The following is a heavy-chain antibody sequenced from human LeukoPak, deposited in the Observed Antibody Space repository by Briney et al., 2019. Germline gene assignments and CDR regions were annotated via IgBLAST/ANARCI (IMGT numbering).Heavy chain of an antibody. V-gene: IGHV1-2*06. J-gene: IGHJ4*02. CDR1: GFTFTSHD. CDR2: INPNSGGT. Sequence: ASVKVSCKASGFTFTSHDYNWVRQAPGQGLEWMGRINPNSGGTNSAQNFQGRVTMTRDTSMSTAYMELSRLRSDDTAVYYCARYVVNYYDSSGYYSFDFWGQGTLVTVSS. CDR3: ARYVVNYYDSSGYYSFDF. D-gene: IGHD3-22*01.